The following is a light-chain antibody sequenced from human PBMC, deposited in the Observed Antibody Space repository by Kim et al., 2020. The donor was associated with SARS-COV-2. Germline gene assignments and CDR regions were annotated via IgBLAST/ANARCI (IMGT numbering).Light chain of an antibody. Sequence: ASVGDRVTFACQASQDIYTNLNWYQQRPGKAPKVLISDASTLEVGVPSRFSGSGTGTEFTLTITSLQPEDVATYYCQQFDDMPLTFGGGTKLEI. V-gene: IGKV1-33*01. CDR3: QQFDDMPLT. J-gene: IGKJ4*01. CDR1: QDIYTN. CDR2: DAS.